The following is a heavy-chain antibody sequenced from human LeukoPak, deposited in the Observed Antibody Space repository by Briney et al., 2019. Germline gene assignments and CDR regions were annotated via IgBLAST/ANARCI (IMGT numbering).Heavy chain of an antibody. CDR2: ISGSGGST. J-gene: IGHJ4*02. V-gene: IGHV3-23*01. CDR1: GFTFSSYA. D-gene: IGHD3-3*01. CDR3: AKVGLRFLEWLSSTPYYFDY. Sequence: PGGSLRLSCAASGFTFSSYAMSWVRQAPGKGLEWVSAISGSGGSTYYADSVKGRFTISRDKSKNTLYLQMNSLRAEGTAVYYCAKVGLRFLEWLSSTPYYFDYWGQGTLVTVSS.